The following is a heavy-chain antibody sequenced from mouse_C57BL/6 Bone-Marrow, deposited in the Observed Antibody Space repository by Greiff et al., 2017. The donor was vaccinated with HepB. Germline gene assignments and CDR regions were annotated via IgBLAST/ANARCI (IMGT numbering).Heavy chain of an antibody. CDR2: IDPENGDT. Sequence: EVQLQQSGAELVRPGASVKLSCTASGFNIKDDYMHWVKQRPEQGLEWIGWIDPENGDTEYASKFQGKATITADTSSNTAYLQLSSLTSEDTAVYYCTTSGNYEAYWGQGTLVTVSA. J-gene: IGHJ3*01. V-gene: IGHV14-4*01. CDR3: TTSGNYEAY. D-gene: IGHD2-1*01. CDR1: GFNIKDDY.